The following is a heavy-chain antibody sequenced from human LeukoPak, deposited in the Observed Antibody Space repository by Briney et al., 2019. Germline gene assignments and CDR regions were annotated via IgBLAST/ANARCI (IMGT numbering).Heavy chain of an antibody. Sequence: PGGSLRLSCAASGFTFRSYNMNWVRQAPGKGLEWVALIKQDGSEKYYVDSVKGRFTMSRDNAESSLYLQMNSLRVEDTAMYYCARYGQLGDWGRGTLVTVSS. V-gene: IGHV3-7*03. CDR1: GFTFRSYN. J-gene: IGHJ4*02. CDR2: IKQDGSEK. CDR3: ARYGQLGD. D-gene: IGHD6-6*01.